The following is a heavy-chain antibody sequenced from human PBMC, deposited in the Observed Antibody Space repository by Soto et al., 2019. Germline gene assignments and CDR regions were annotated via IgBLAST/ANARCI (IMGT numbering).Heavy chain of an antibody. CDR1: GGSISGSY. CDR2: IYYSGGT. CDR3: TRGLGKFDY. V-gene: IGHV4-59*01. J-gene: IGHJ4*02. Sequence: PSETLSLTCTVSGGSISGSYWSWIRQPPGKGLEWIGYIYYSGGTNSNPSLKSRVTISVDTSKNQFSLKLNSVTAADSAVYYCTRGLGKFDYWGQGNQVTVS.